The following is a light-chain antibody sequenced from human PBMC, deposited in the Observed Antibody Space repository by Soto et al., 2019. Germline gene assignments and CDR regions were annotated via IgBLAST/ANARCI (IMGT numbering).Light chain of an antibody. CDR3: QQLNSYPLT. V-gene: IGKV1-9*01. CDR1: QGISSY. Sequence: DIQLTQSPSFLSASVGDRVTITCRASQGISSYLAWYQQQPGKAPKRLIYAASTLQSGVPSRFSGSGPGTEFTLTISSLQPEDFATYSCQQLNSYPLTFGPGTKVDIK. J-gene: IGKJ3*01. CDR2: AAS.